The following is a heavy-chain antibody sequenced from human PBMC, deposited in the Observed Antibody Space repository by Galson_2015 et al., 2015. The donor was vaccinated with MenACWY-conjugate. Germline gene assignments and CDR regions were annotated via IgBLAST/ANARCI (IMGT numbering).Heavy chain of an antibody. CDR2: ISRSGDTT. CDR1: GFTFSSYA. J-gene: IGHJ4*02. V-gene: IGHV3-23*01. Sequence: SLRLSCAASGFTFSSYAMSWVRQSPEKGLEWVSSISRSGDTTYYADSVKGRFTISREYSKNTLYLQMNSLRGEDTAVYYCAKAQGTSGWGGAYVHDFWGQGTLVTVSS. D-gene: IGHD6-19*01. CDR3: AKAQGTSGWGGAYVHDF.